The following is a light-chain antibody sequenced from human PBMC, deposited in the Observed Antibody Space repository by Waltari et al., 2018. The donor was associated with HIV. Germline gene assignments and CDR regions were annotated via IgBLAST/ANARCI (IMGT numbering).Light chain of an antibody. V-gene: IGKV1-39*01. Sequence: DIQMTQSPSSLSASVGDRVTIACRASQSISNYLNWYQQKPGKAPNLLIYGASSLQSGVPSRFSGSGSGTDFTLTISSLQPEDFVTYYCQQSYTPPRTFGQGPRWRSN. CDR3: QQSYTPPRT. J-gene: IGKJ2*02. CDR2: GAS. CDR1: QSISNY.